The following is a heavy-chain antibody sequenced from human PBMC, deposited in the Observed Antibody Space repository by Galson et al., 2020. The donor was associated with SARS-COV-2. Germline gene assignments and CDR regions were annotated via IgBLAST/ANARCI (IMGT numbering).Heavy chain of an antibody. D-gene: IGHD5-18*01. CDR2: FDPEDGET. J-gene: IGHJ5*02. CDR1: GYTLTELS. V-gene: IGHV1-24*01. Sequence: ASVKVSCKVSGYTLTELSMHWVRQAPGKGLEWMGGFDPEDGETIYAQKFQGRVTMTEDTSTDTAYMELSSLRSEDTAVYYCATGSAAMVTWWFDPWGQGTLVTVSS. CDR3: ATGSAAMVTWWFDP.